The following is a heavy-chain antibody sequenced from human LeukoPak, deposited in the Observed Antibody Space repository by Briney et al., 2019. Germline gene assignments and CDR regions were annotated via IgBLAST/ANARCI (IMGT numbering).Heavy chain of an antibody. D-gene: IGHD6-19*01. J-gene: IGHJ5*02. Sequence: PGSSVKVSCKASGGTFSSYAISWVRQAPGQGLEWMGRIIPILGIANYAQKFQGRVTITADKSTSTAYMELSSLRSEDTAVYYCARGVFGYSSADWFDPWGQGTLVTVSS. CDR3: ARGVFGYSSADWFDP. CDR1: GGTFSSYA. CDR2: IIPILGIA. V-gene: IGHV1-69*04.